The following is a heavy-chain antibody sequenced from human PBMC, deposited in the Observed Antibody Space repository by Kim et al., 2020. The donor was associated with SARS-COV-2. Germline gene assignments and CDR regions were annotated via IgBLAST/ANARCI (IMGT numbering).Heavy chain of an antibody. D-gene: IGHD3-16*01. V-gene: IGHV4-59*09. J-gene: IGHJ4*02. CDR2: T. Sequence: TNYNPSLKSRVTISVDTSKNQFSLKLSSVTAADTAVYYCARGGITVNFDYWGQGTLVTVSS. CDR3: ARGGITVNFDY.